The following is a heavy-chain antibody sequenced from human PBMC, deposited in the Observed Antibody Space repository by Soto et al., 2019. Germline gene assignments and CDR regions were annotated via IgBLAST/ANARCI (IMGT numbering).Heavy chain of an antibody. J-gene: IGHJ6*02. D-gene: IGHD3-10*01. CDR2: IYYSGST. Sequence: LSLTCTVSGGSISSYYWSWIRQPPGKGLEWIGYIYYSGSTYYNPSLKSRVTISVDTSKNQFSLKLSSVTAADTAVYYCARAAITMVRGTGMDVWGQGTTVTVSS. CDR3: ARAAITMVRGTGMDV. CDR1: GGSISSYY. V-gene: IGHV4-59*01.